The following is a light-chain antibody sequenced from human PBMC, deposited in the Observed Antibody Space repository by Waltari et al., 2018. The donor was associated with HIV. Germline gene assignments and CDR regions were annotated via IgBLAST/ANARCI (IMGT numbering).Light chain of an antibody. CDR3: SSYAGTSNFVL. J-gene: IGLJ2*01. V-gene: IGLV2-11*01. Sequence: QSALTQPRSVSESPGQSVTISCTGTSSDVGAYNYVSWYQQHPGRAPKFIIYNVSGRPPGVPDRFSGSKSGNTASLTISGLQAEDESDYYCSSYAGTSNFVLFGGGTKLTVL. CDR1: SSDVGAYNY. CDR2: NVS.